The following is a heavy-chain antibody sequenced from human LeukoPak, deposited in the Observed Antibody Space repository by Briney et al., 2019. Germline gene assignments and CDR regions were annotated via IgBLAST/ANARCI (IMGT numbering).Heavy chain of an antibody. V-gene: IGHV3-23*01. CDR2: VSGSGGST. CDR3: AKDLDIVATITGN. Sequence: GGSLRLSCATSGFTFSSYAMSWVRQAPGKGLEWVSGVSGSGGSTYYADSVKGRFTISRDNSKNTLYLQMNSLRAEDTAVYYCAKDLDIVATITGNWGQGTLVTVSS. D-gene: IGHD5-12*01. CDR1: GFTFSSYA. J-gene: IGHJ4*02.